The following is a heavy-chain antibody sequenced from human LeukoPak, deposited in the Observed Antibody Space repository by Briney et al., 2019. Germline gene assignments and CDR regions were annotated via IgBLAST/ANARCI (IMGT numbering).Heavy chain of an antibody. D-gene: IGHD3-3*01. CDR1: GFTFSSYA. CDR2: ISYDGSNK. Sequence: GGSLRLSCAASGFTFSSYAMHWVRQAPGKGLEWVAVISYDGSNKYYADSVKGRFTISRDNSKNTLYLQMNSLRAEDTAVYYCARAQRYYDFWSAPADWGQGTLVTVSS. J-gene: IGHJ4*02. V-gene: IGHV3-30-3*01. CDR3: ARAQRYYDFWSAPAD.